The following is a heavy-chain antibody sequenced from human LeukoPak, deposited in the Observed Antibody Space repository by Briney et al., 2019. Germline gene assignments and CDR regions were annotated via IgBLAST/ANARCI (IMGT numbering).Heavy chain of an antibody. Sequence: GGSLRLSCATSGFTFSSSDMTWVRQAPGKGLEWVANIKQDGSEKYYVDSVKGRFTISRDNAKNSLYLQMNSLRAEDTAVYYCARVLVDMGRSDFDYWGQGTLVTVSS. D-gene: IGHD5-12*01. CDR1: GFTFSSSD. V-gene: IGHV3-7*01. CDR2: IKQDGSEK. CDR3: ARVLVDMGRSDFDY. J-gene: IGHJ4*02.